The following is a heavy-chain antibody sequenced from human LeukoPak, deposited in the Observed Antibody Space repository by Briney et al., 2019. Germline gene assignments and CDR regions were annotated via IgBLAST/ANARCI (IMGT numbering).Heavy chain of an antibody. CDR2: ISSSSSTI. J-gene: IGHJ6*03. Sequence: GGSLRLSCAASGFTFSSYSMNWVRQAPGKGLEWVSYISSSSSTIYYADSVKGRFTISRDNAKNSLYLQMNSLRAEDTAVYYCALYGDYSPYYYYYMDVWGKGTTVTVSS. CDR3: ALYGDYSPYYYYYMDV. CDR1: GFTFSSYS. V-gene: IGHV3-48*01. D-gene: IGHD4-17*01.